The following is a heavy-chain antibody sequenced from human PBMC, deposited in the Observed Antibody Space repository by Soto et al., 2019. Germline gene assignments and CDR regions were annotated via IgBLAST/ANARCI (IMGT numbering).Heavy chain of an antibody. CDR1: GGIFSSFA. V-gene: IGHV1-69*01. Sequence: QEQLVQSGAEVKKPGSSMKVSCKASGGIFSSFAISLVRQAPGQGLEWMGGIIPVFGTTNYAQKFQDRVTITADESSNTAYMELSSLRSEDTAMYYCAMGGIPYVWFNEYWGQGTLVTVSS. J-gene: IGHJ4*02. D-gene: IGHD3-16*01. CDR2: IIPVFGTT. CDR3: AMGGIPYVWFNEY.